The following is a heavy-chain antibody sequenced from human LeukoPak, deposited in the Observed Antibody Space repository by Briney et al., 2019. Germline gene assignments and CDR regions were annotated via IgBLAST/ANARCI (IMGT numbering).Heavy chain of an antibody. CDR2: IYYSGST. Sequence: TSETLSLTCTVSGGSISSSSYYWGWIRQPPGKGLEWIGSIYYSGSTYYNPSLKSRVTISVDTSKNQFSLKLSSVTAADTAVYYCARDRVLPAGDLYYYYYMDVWGKGTTVTVSS. V-gene: IGHV4-39*07. D-gene: IGHD7-27*01. CDR3: ARDRVLPAGDLYYYYYMDV. J-gene: IGHJ6*03. CDR1: GGSISSSSYY.